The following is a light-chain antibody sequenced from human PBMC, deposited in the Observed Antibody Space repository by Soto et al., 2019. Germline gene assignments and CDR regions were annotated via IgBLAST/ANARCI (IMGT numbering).Light chain of an antibody. Sequence: QSALTQPASVSGSPGQSITISCTGTSSNVGSYKLVSWYQQHPGKAPKLMIFEVNKRPSGVSNRFSGSKYGNTASLTISGLEVEDEADYYCCSSGGSPTYVFGTGTKVTVL. V-gene: IGLV2-23*02. CDR1: SSNVGSYKL. J-gene: IGLJ1*01. CDR2: EVN. CDR3: CSSGGSPTYV.